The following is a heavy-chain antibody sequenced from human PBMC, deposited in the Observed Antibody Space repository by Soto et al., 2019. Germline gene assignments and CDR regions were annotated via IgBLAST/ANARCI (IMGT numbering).Heavy chain of an antibody. J-gene: IGHJ4*02. Sequence: PSETLSLTCSVSGDSINSDKYYWGWIRQPPGKGLEWIGNIYFRGNTYYSPSLKSRVTISVDTSKSQFSLNLNSVTAADTAVYYCARGSWSIRFHHWGQGSLVTVSS. CDR1: GDSINSDKYY. CDR3: ARGSWSIRFHH. CDR2: IYFRGNT. D-gene: IGHD1-20*01. V-gene: IGHV4-39*07.